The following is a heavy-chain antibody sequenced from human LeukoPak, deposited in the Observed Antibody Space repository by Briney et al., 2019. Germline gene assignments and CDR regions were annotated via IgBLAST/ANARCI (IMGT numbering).Heavy chain of an antibody. CDR3: ARVKGQSAAGNDY. D-gene: IGHD6-13*01. CDR2: IYYSGTT. Sequence: PSETLSLTCTVSGDSISDYYWSWIRQPPGKGLEWIGYIYYSGTTKYNPSLKSRVTISVDTSKNQFSLKLTSVTAADTAVYYCARVKGQSAAGNDYRGQGTLVTVSS. V-gene: IGHV4-59*01. CDR1: GDSISDYY. J-gene: IGHJ4*02.